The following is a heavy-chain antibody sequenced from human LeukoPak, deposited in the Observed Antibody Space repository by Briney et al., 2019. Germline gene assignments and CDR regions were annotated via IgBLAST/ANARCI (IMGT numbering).Heavy chain of an antibody. CDR2: IWYDGSNK. Sequence: GGSLRLSCAACGFTFSSYGMHLVRQAPGKGLEWVAVIWYDGSNKYYADSVKGRFTISRDNSKNTLYLQMNSLRAEDTTVYYCARENLVPYCSGGSCYPHNWFDPWGQGTLVTVSS. D-gene: IGHD2-15*01. V-gene: IGHV3-33*01. CDR3: ARENLVPYCSGGSCYPHNWFDP. CDR1: GFTFSSYG. J-gene: IGHJ5*02.